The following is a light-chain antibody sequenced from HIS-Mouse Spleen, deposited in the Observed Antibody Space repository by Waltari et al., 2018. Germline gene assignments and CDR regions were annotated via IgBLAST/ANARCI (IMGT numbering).Light chain of an antibody. V-gene: IGKV3-11*01. CDR2: DSS. J-gene: IGKJ5*01. CDR3: QQRSNWPIT. CDR1: QRVSSY. Sequence: DIVLTQYPATLSLSPGERASLPCRASQRVSSYLAWYQQKPGQAPRLLIYDSSNRATGIPARFSDSVSGTDFTLTISSLEPEDFAVYYCQQRSNWPITFGQGTRLEIK.